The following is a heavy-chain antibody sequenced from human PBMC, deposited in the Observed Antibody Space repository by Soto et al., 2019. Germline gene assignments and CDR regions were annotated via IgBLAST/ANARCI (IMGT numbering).Heavy chain of an antibody. J-gene: IGHJ4*02. V-gene: IGHV1-69*13. D-gene: IGHD2-2*02. Sequence: GASVKVSCKASGGTFSSYAISWVRQAPGQGLEWMGGIIPIFGTANYAQKFQGRVTITADESASTAYMELSSLRSEDTAVYYCASGERDCSSTGCYKAVSYYWGQGTLVTVYS. CDR2: IIPIFGTA. CDR1: GGTFSSYA. CDR3: ASGERDCSSTGCYKAVSYY.